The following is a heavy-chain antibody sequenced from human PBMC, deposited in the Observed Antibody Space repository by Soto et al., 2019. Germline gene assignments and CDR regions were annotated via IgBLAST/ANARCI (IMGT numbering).Heavy chain of an antibody. J-gene: IGHJ4*02. Sequence: TGGSLRLSCAASGFTFISYAMSWVLQAPGKGLEWVSAISGSGGSTYYADSVKGRFTISRDNSKNTLYLQMNSLRAEDTAVYYCAKVRSQRYYFDYWGQGTLVTVSS. D-gene: IGHD1-26*01. CDR3: AKVRSQRYYFDY. V-gene: IGHV3-23*01. CDR2: ISGSGGST. CDR1: GFTFISYA.